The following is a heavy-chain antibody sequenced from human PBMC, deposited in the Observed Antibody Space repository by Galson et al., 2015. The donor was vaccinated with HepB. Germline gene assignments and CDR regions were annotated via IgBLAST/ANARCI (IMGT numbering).Heavy chain of an antibody. CDR3: AHRRTYSAYDY. CDR1: GFSLNASEVG. CDR2: IYWDGDK. J-gene: IGHJ4*02. V-gene: IGHV2-5*02. D-gene: IGHD5-12*01. Sequence: PALVKPTQTLSLTCTFSGFSLNASEVGVGWIRQPPGKALEWLALIYWDGDKRYNPSLKNRTTITKDTSTNQVGLTLTNMHPVDTATYFWAHRRTYSAYDYCGEGTLITIS.